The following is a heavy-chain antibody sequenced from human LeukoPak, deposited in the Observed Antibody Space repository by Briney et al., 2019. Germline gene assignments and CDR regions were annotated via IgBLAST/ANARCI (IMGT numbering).Heavy chain of an antibody. V-gene: IGHV4-59*01. CDR3: ARARYSSSYNWFDP. J-gene: IGHJ5*02. CDR1: GFTFSNAW. D-gene: IGHD6-6*01. CDR2: IYYSGST. Sequence: GSLRLSCAASGFTFSNAWMSWIRQPPGKGLEWIGYIYYSGSTNYNPSLKSRVTISVDTSKNQFSLKLSSVTAADTAVYYCARARYSSSYNWFDPWGQGTLVTVSS.